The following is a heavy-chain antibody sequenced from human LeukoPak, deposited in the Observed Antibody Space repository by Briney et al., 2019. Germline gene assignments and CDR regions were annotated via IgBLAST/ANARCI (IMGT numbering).Heavy chain of an antibody. CDR1: GYTFTGYY. Sequence: ASVKVSCKASGYTFTGYYMHWVRQAPGQGLEWMGWINPNSGGTNYAQKFQGRVTMTRDTSISTAYMELSRLRSDDTAVYYCARSAGTVSAYNWFDPWGQGTLVTVSS. V-gene: IGHV1-2*02. J-gene: IGHJ5*02. CDR2: INPNSGGT. D-gene: IGHD4-17*01. CDR3: ARSAGTVSAYNWFDP.